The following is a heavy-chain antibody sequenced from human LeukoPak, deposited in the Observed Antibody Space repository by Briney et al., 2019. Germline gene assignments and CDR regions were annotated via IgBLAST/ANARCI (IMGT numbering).Heavy chain of an antibody. V-gene: IGHV4-39*02. Sequence: SETLSLTRTVSRGSHSRSTYYWGWARQSPGHGLEWIGSISYTGPTYHNPSLQSRVTISADTPKNYFSLRLSSVTAADTAVYYCATPNGYRGRWYWAFGGQGSLVSVSS. CDR3: ATPNGYRGRWYWAF. J-gene: IGHJ1*01. D-gene: IGHD6-19*01. CDR2: ISYTGPT. CDR1: RGSHSRSTYY.